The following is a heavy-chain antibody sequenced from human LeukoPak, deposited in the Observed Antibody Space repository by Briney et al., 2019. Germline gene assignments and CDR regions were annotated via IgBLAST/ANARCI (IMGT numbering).Heavy chain of an antibody. CDR1: GXTFSSXA. D-gene: IGHD6-13*01. J-gene: IGHJ4*02. CDR3: ASGDSSSWYSFDY. Sequence: GSLRLXXXASGXTFSSXAMSWGRQAPGKGLEWVSVIGGGIGSTYYADSVKGRFTISRDNSKNTLYLQMNSLRAEDTAIYYCASGDSSSWYSFDYWGQGTLVTVSS. V-gene: IGHV3-23*01. CDR2: IGGGIGST.